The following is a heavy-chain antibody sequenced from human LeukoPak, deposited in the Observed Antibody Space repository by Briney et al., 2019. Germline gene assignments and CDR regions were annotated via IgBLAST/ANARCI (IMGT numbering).Heavy chain of an antibody. Sequence: GESLKISCKASGYSFTSYWIGWVRQMPGKGLEEMGIIFPGDSDTRYSPSFQGQVTISADKSISTAYPQWTSLKASDTATYYCARRPRYDFGPHFDYWGQGTLVTVSS. CDR2: IFPGDSDT. V-gene: IGHV5-51*01. D-gene: IGHD2/OR15-2a*01. CDR3: ARRPRYDFGPHFDY. CDR1: GYSFTSYW. J-gene: IGHJ4*02.